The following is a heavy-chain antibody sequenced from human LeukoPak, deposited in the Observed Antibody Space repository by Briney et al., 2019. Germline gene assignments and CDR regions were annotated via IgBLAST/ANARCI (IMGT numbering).Heavy chain of an antibody. CDR2: IIPIFGTA. CDR3: ARGYYYDNSGPKYYFDY. Sequence: EASVKVSCKASGGTFSSYAISWVRQAPGQGLEWMGGIIPIFGTANYAQKFQGRVTITADESTSTAYMELSSLRSEDTAVYYCARGYYYDNSGPKYYFDYLGQGTLVTVSS. D-gene: IGHD3-22*01. V-gene: IGHV1-69*01. J-gene: IGHJ4*02. CDR1: GGTFSSYA.